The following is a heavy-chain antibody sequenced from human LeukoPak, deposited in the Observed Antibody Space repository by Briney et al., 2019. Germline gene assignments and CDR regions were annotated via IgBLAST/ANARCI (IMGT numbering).Heavy chain of an antibody. CDR3: ARARVVTATPHFDY. J-gene: IGHJ4*02. V-gene: IGHV4-30-4*01. CDR2: IYYSGSI. D-gene: IGHD2-21*02. Sequence: SQTLSLTCTVSGGAISGGVYYWGWSPQPPGEGVGWVGYIYYSGSICDNPSLKSPVTTSADTSKNQFPLKLRSATAADTAVHYRARARVVTATPHFDYWGQGTLVTVSS. CDR1: GGAISGGVYY.